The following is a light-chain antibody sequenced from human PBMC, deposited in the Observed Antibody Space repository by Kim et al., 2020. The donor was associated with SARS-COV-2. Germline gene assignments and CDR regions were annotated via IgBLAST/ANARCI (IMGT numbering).Light chain of an antibody. CDR1: SGSIASNY. CDR2: EDN. Sequence: GKTVTISCTRSSGSIASNYVQWYQQRPGSSPTTVIYEDNQRPSGVPDRFSGSIDSSSNSASLTISGLKTEDEADCYCQSYDSSNQVFGGGTRLTVL. CDR3: QSYDSSNQV. V-gene: IGLV6-57*01. J-gene: IGLJ3*02.